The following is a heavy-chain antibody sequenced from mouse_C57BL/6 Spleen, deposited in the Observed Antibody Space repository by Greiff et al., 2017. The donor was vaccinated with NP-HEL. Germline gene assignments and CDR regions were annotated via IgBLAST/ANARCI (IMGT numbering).Heavy chain of an antibody. CDR3: TTGSSCVY. CDR2: IDPENGDT. Sequence: DVQLQESGAELVRPGASVKLSCTASGFNIKDDYMHWVKQRPEQGLEWIGWIDPENGDTEYASKFQGKATITADTSSNTAYLQLSSLTSEDTAVYYCTTGSSCVYWGQGTTLTVSS. CDR1: GFNIKDDY. J-gene: IGHJ2*01. D-gene: IGHD3-2*02. V-gene: IGHV14-4*01.